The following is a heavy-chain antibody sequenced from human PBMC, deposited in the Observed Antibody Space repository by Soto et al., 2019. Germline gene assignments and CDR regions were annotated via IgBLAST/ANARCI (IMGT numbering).Heavy chain of an antibody. CDR3: SKDPPIVGATGGYYFDY. D-gene: IGHD1-26*01. CDR2: ISGSGGDT. CDR1: GLTFSRHA. Sequence: GGSLRLSCEASGLTFSRHAMNWVRQAPGKGLEWVSVISGSGGDTYYADSVKGRFTISRDNSKNTVYLQMNSLRVEDTAIYYCSKDPPIVGATGGYYFDYWGHGTLVTVSS. V-gene: IGHV3-23*01. J-gene: IGHJ4*01.